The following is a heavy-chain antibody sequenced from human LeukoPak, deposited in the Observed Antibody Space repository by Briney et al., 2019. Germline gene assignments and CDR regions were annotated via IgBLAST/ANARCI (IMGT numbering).Heavy chain of an antibody. CDR2: IYYSGST. Sequence: SETLSLTCTVSGSSISSYYWSWIRQPPGKGLEWIGYIYYSGSTNYNPSLKSRVTISVDTSKNQFSLKLSSVTAADTAVYYCARAPTRMVRGVTRNWFDPWGQGTLVTVSS. CDR1: GSSISSYY. D-gene: IGHD3-10*01. V-gene: IGHV4-59*01. J-gene: IGHJ5*02. CDR3: ARAPTRMVRGVTRNWFDP.